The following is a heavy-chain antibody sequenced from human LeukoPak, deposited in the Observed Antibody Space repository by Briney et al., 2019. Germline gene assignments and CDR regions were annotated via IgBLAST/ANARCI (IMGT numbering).Heavy chain of an antibody. Sequence: ASVKVSCKASDYTFTSYGISWVRQAPGQGLEWMGWISTYNGNTKYAQKLQGRVTMTADTSTRTAYMELRSLRSDDTAVYDCARGWIEMPTVYFDYCGQGTLVTVSS. V-gene: IGHV1-18*01. J-gene: IGHJ4*02. CDR3: ARGWIEMPTVYFDY. D-gene: IGHD5-24*01. CDR2: ISTYNGNT. CDR1: DYTFTSYG.